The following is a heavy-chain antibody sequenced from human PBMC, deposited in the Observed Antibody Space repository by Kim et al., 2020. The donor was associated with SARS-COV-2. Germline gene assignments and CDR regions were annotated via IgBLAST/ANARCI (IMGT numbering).Heavy chain of an antibody. D-gene: IGHD3-10*01. CDR2: ISAYNGNT. J-gene: IGHJ4*02. V-gene: IGHV1-18*01. CDR1: GYTFTSYG. CDR3: ARDFGVLLWFGVTPPSFDY. Sequence: ASVKVSCKASGYTFTSYGISWVRQAPGQGLEWMGWISAYNGNTNYAQKLQGRVTMTTDTSTSTAYMELRSLRSDDTAVYYCARDFGVLLWFGVTPPSFDYWGQGTLVTVSS.